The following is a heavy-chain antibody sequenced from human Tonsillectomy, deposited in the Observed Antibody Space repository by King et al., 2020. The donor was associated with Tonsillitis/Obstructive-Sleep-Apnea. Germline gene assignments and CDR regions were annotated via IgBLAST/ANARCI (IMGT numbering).Heavy chain of an antibody. J-gene: IGHJ3*02. CDR3: ARVGYSGSYSTLNDAFDI. CDR1: GGSISSSNW. CDR2: IDHSVSS. Sequence: QLQESGPGLVKPSGTLSLTCAVSGGSISSSNWWSWVRQPPGKGLEWIGEIDHSVSSNYNPSLKSRVTISVDKSKNQFSLKLSSVTAADTAVYYCARVGYSGSYSTLNDAFDIWGQGTMVTVSS. D-gene: IGHD1-26*01. V-gene: IGHV4-4*02.